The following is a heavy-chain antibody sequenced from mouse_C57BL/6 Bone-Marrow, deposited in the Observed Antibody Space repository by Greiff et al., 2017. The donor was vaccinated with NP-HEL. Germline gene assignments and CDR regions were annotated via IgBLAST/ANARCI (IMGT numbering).Heavy chain of an antibody. V-gene: IGHV5-6*02. CDR1: GFTFSSYG. CDR3: ARRGVWNFDY. J-gene: IGHJ2*01. Sequence: EVMLVEPGGDLVKPGGSLKLSCAASGFTFSSYGMSWVRQTPDKRLEWVATISSGGSYTYYPDSVKGRFTISRDNAKNTLYLQMSSLKSEDTAMYYCARRGVWNFDYWGQGTTLTVSS. CDR2: ISSGGSYT.